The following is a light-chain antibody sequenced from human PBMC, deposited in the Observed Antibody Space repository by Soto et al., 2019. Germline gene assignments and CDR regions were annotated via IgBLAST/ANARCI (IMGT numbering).Light chain of an antibody. J-gene: IGLJ7*01. Sequence: QSVLTQPPSVSGAPGQRVTISCTGSSSNIGAGYDVHWYQQLPGTAPKLLIYDNTNRPSGVPDRFSGSKSATSASLAITGLQAEDEADYYCQSYDGSPRVIFGGGTQLTVL. CDR1: SSNIGAGYD. CDR2: DNT. V-gene: IGLV1-40*01. CDR3: QSYDGSPRVI.